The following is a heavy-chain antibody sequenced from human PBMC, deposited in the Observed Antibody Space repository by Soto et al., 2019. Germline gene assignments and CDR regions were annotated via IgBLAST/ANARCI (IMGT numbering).Heavy chain of an antibody. V-gene: IGHV4-4*07. Sequence: YWSWIRQPAGKGLEWIGRIYTSGSTNYNPSLKSRVTMSVDTSKNQFSLKLSSVTAADTAVYYCARDVTVTTFYYYGMDVWGQGTTVTVSS. J-gene: IGHJ6*02. CDR3: ARDVTVTTFYYYGMDV. D-gene: IGHD4-17*01. CDR1: Y. CDR2: IYTSGST.